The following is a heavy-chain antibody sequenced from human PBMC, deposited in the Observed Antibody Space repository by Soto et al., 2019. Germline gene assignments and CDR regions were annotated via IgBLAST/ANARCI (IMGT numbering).Heavy chain of an antibody. CDR2: IYYSGST. J-gene: IGHJ4*02. D-gene: IGHD4-17*01. V-gene: IGHV4-59*08. Sequence: QVQLQESGPGLVKPSETLSLTCTVSGGSISSYYWSWIRQPPGKGLEWIGYIYYSGSTNYNPSLKSRVTISVDTSKNHFSLKLRSVTAADTAVYYCARRYGPGFDFWGQGTLVTVSS. CDR3: ARRYGPGFDF. CDR1: GGSISSYY.